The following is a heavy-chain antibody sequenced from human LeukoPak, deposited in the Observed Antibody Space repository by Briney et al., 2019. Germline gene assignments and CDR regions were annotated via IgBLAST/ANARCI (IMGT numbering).Heavy chain of an antibody. CDR3: ARVPDYDFWSGYYGIDY. CDR2: ISSSSSTI. J-gene: IGHJ4*02. Sequence: PGGSQRLSCAASGFTFSSYSMNWVRQAPGKGLEWVSYISSSSSTIYYADPVKGRFTISRDNAKNSLYLQMNSLRAEDTAVYYCARVPDYDFWSGYYGIDYWGQGTLVTVSS. D-gene: IGHD3-3*01. CDR1: GFTFSSYS. V-gene: IGHV3-48*01.